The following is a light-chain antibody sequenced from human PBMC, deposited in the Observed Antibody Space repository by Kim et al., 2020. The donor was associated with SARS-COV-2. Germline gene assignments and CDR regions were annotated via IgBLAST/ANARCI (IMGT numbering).Light chain of an antibody. CDR3: QQCNSYPWM. Sequence: DIQMTQSPSTLSASVGDRVTITCRASQSISGWLAWYQQKPGKAPKLLIYTASTLESGVPSRFSGSGSGTEFTLTISSLQPDDFATYYCQQCNSYPWMFGQGTKVDIK. CDR1: QSISGW. J-gene: IGKJ1*01. CDR2: TAS. V-gene: IGKV1-5*03.